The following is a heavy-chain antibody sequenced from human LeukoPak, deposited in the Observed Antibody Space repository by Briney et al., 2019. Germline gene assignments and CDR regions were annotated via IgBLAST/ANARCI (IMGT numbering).Heavy chain of an antibody. Sequence: GGSLRLSCAASGFTFSDYYMSWIRQAPGKGLEWVSYISSSGSTIYYADSVKGRFTIFRDNAKNSLYLQMNSLRAEDTAVYYCARVRRYYYDSSGYHNWFDPWGQGTLVTVSS. CDR1: GFTFSDYY. J-gene: IGHJ5*02. V-gene: IGHV3-11*04. D-gene: IGHD3-22*01. CDR3: ARVRRYYYDSSGYHNWFDP. CDR2: ISSSGSTI.